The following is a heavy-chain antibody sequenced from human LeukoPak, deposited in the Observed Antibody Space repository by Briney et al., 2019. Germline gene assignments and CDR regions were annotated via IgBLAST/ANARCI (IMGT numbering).Heavy chain of an antibody. CDR3: ARDKEAAVDFWSGYYPL. D-gene: IGHD3-3*01. Sequence: GGSLRLSCAASGFIFSSYWMGWVRQAPGTGLEWVANIKRDGSEKYYVDSVKGRFTISRDNAQNSLYLQMNSLRAEDTAVYYCARDKEAAVDFWSGYYPLWGQGTLVTVSS. V-gene: IGHV3-7*01. CDR2: IKRDGSEK. J-gene: IGHJ4*02. CDR1: GFIFSSYW.